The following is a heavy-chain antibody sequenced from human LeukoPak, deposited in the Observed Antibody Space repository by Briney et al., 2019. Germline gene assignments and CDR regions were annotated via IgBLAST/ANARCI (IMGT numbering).Heavy chain of an antibody. CDR2: INAGNGNT. CDR1: GYTFTSYA. Sequence: GASVKVSCKASGYTFTSYAMHWVRQAPGQRLEWMGWINAGNGNTKYSQKFQGRVTITRDTSASTAYMELSSLRSEDTAVYYCARGDGGNSDDDYYYGMDVWGKGTTVTVSS. J-gene: IGHJ6*04. CDR3: ARGDGGNSDDDYYYGMDV. V-gene: IGHV1-3*01. D-gene: IGHD5-18*01.